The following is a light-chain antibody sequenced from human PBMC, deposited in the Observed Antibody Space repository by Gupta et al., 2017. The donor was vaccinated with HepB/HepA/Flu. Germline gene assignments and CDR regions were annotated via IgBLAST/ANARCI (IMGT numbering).Light chain of an antibody. CDR1: QNINID. J-gene: IGKJ1*01. CDR2: AAC. CDR3: QHNYGTRT. V-gene: IGKV1-39*01. Sequence: DIQMTQSPSSLSASLGDRVTITCRTSQNINIDLNWYQQKPGKAPKLLIYAACRWQSGVPSRFSGSGSGTDFSLTSSRRQAEDFATYCLQHNYGTRTFGQGTKVDIK.